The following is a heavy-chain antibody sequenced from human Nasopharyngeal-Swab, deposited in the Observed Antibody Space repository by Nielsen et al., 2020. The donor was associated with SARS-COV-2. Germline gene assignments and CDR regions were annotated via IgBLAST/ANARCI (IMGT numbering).Heavy chain of an antibody. V-gene: IGHV3-7*01. D-gene: IGHD3-16*02. CDR2: IKQDGSEK. CDR3: ARHYDYVWGSYRPFDY. CDR1: GFTFSSYW. Sequence: GGSLRLSCAASGFTFSSYWMSWVRQAPGKGLEWVANIKQDGSEKYYVDSVKGRFTISRANAKNSLYLQMNSLRAEDTAVYYCARHYDYVWGSYRPFDYWGQGTLVTVSS. J-gene: IGHJ4*02.